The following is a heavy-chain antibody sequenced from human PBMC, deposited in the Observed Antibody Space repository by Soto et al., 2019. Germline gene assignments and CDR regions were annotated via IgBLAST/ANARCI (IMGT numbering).Heavy chain of an antibody. J-gene: IGHJ6*02. CDR3: ARDSFGTVTTGDYYGMDV. CDR1: GYTFTSYG. D-gene: IGHD4-17*01. V-gene: IGHV1-18*01. CDR2: ISAYNGNT. Sequence: QVQLVQSGAEVKKPGASVKVSCKASGYTFTSYGISWVRQAPGQGLEWMGWISAYNGNTNYAQKLQGRVTMTTDTXTXTXXMELRSLRSDDTAVYYCARDSFGTVTTGDYYGMDVWGQGTTVTVSS.